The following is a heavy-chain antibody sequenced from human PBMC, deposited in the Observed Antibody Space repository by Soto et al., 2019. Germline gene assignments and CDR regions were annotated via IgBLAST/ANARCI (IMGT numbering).Heavy chain of an antibody. CDR2: INAGNGNT. D-gene: IGHD2-21*02. CDR3: ARAWVVVTAPEY. Sequence: ASVKVSCKASGYTFTTYGISWVRQAPGQGLEWMGWINAGNGNTKYSQKFQGRVTITRDTSASTAYMELSSLRSEDTAVYYCARAWVVVTAPEYWGQGTLVTVSS. J-gene: IGHJ4*02. CDR1: GYTFTTYG. V-gene: IGHV1-3*01.